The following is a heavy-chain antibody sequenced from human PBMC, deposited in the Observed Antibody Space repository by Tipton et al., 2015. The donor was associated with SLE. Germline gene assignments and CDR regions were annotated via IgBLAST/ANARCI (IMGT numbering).Heavy chain of an antibody. D-gene: IGHD6-19*01. CDR3: ARDGLAWAYYYYMDV. CDR1: GFTFSSYW. Sequence: SLRLSCAASGFTFSSYWMSWVRQAPGKGLEWVANIKQDGSEKYYVDSVKGRFTISRDNAKNPLYLQMNSLRAEDTAVYYCARDGLAWAYYYYMDVWGKGTTVTVSS. CDR2: IKQDGSEK. V-gene: IGHV3-7*01. J-gene: IGHJ6*03.